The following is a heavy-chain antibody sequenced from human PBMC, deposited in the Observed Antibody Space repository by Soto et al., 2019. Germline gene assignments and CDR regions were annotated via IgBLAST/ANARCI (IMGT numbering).Heavy chain of an antibody. D-gene: IGHD3-16*02. CDR2: IYHSGST. V-gene: IGHV4-30-2*01. CDR1: GGSISSGGYS. J-gene: IGHJ4*02. Sequence: LSLTCAVSGGSISSGGYSWSWIRQPPGKGLEWIGYIYHSGSTYYNPSLKSRVTISVDRSKNQFSLKLSPVTAADTAVYYCARGRVTFGGVIRYYFDYWGQGTLVTVSS. CDR3: ARGRVTFGGVIRYYFDY.